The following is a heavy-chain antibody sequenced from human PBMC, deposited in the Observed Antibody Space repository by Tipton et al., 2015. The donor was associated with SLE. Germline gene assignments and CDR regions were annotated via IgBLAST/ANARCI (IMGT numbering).Heavy chain of an antibody. CDR3: ARGRLLWFRELLYYFDY. CDR1: GYTFTSYD. CDR2: MNPNSGNT. D-gene: IGHD3-10*01. Sequence: VQLVQSGAEVKKPGASVKVSCKASGYTFTSYDINWVRQATGQGLEWMGWMNPNSGNTGYAQKFQGRVTMTRNTSISTAYMELSSLRSEDTAVYYCARGRLLWFRELLYYFDYWGQGTLVTVSS. J-gene: IGHJ4*02. V-gene: IGHV1-8*01.